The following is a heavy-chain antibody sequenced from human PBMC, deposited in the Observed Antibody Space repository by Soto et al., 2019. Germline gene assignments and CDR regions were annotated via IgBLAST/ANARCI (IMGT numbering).Heavy chain of an antibody. CDR1: GFTVSSNY. CDR3: AREPVAGTGGMDY. J-gene: IGHJ4*02. D-gene: IGHD6-19*01. CDR2: IYSGGST. V-gene: IGHV3-53*01. Sequence: EVQLVESGGGLIQPGGSLRLSCAASGFTVSSNYMSWVRQAPGKGLEWVSVIYSGGSTYYADSVKGRFTISRDNSKNTLYLQMNSLRAEDTAVYYCAREPVAGTGGMDYWGQGTLVTVSS.